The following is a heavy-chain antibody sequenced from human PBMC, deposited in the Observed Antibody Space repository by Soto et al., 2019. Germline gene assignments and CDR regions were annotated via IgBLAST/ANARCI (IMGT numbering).Heavy chain of an antibody. J-gene: IGHJ5*02. Sequence: QVQLVQSGAEVKRPGASVKVSCKASGYTFSNYFINWVRQAPGQGLEWVGVINPKGGATTYAQKFQGRVNMTSYTSTNTIYMTLRSLTSEDTAFYYCARDEGFCSGGSCTGWFDPWGQGTLVTVSS. CDR3: ARDEGFCSGGSCTGWFDP. D-gene: IGHD2-15*01. V-gene: IGHV1-46*01. CDR1: GYTFSNYF. CDR2: INPKGGAT.